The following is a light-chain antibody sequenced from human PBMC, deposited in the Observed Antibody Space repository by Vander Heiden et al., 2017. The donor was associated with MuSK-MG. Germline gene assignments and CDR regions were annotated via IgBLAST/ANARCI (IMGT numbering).Light chain of an antibody. CDR2: DAT. CDR3: QQRSNLIT. J-gene: IGKJ4*01. V-gene: IGKV3-11*01. CDR1: QSVSSY. Sequence: EIVLTQSPATLSLSPGERATLSCRASQSVSSYLAWYQQKPGQAPRLLIYDATNRANGIPDRFSGRGSGTDFTLTSSSLEPEDFAAYYWQQRSNLITFGGGTRVEIK.